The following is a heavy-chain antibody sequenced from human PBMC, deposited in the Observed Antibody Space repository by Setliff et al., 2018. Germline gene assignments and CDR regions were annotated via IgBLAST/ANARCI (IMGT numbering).Heavy chain of an antibody. V-gene: IGHV3-11*04. J-gene: IGHJ5*02. CDR2: ISGNGLTI. CDR1: GFSFSDYY. D-gene: IGHD6-25*01. CDR3: VPGRGS. Sequence: GGSLRLSCAASGFSFSDYYMSWVRQAPGKGLEWLSKISGNGLTIYYADSVRGRFTISRDNAKNSLYLHMNNLRADDTAVFYCVPGRGSWGQGALVTVSS.